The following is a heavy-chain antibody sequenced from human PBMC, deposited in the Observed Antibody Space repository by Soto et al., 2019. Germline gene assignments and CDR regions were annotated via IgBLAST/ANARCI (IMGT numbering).Heavy chain of an antibody. Sequence: QVQLQESGPGLVKPSQTLSLTCTVSGGSISSGGYYWSWIRQHPGKGLEWIGYIYYSGSTYYNPSLESRVIISVDTSKNQLSLKLSSVTAADTAVYYCARTLGTYYDFWSGYYPTQTYAFDIWGQGTMVTVSS. CDR3: ARTLGTYYDFWSGYYPTQTYAFDI. CDR1: GGSISSGGYY. J-gene: IGHJ3*02. D-gene: IGHD3-3*01. V-gene: IGHV4-31*03. CDR2: IYYSGST.